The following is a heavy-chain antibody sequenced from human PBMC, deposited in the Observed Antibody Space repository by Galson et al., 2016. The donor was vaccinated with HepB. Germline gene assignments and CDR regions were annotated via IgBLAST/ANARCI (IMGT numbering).Heavy chain of an antibody. CDR2: ISTSGDNI. J-gene: IGHJ4*02. D-gene: IGHD6-6*01. CDR1: GFTFRDHY. Sequence: SLRLSCAASGFTFRDHYMTWIRQAPGKGLEWVSDISTSGDNIFYADSVKGRFTISRDNARNSLFLQMSSLRADDTAVYYCARAVRAARHPFDYWGQGTLVTVSS. CDR3: ARAVRAARHPFDY. V-gene: IGHV3-11*01.